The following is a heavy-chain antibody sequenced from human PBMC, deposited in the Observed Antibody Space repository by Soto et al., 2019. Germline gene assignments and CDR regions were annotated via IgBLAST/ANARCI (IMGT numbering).Heavy chain of an antibody. CDR2: INSDGSAP. CDR1: GFTFSSYW. D-gene: IGHD3-16*01. V-gene: IGHV3-74*01. Sequence: GGSLRLSGAASGFTFSSYWMHGVRQAPGKGLVWVSRINSDGSAPNYADSVKGRFTISRDNAKNTLYLQMNSLRAEDTAVYYCARDMNYYFDYWGQGTLVTVSS. J-gene: IGHJ4*02. CDR3: ARDMNYYFDY.